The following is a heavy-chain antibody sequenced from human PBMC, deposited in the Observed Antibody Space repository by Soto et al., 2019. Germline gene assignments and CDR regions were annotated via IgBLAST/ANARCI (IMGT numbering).Heavy chain of an antibody. CDR2: ISCSRGTI. CDR1: GFIFDDYA. CDR3: TKGRSTSCFAPVDY. V-gene: IGHV3-9*01. D-gene: IGHD2-2*01. J-gene: IGHJ4*02. Sequence: EVQLLESGGGLVQPGRSLRRSCAASGFIFDDYAMHWLRQAPVKGLEWVSSISCSRGTIFYADSVKGRFTISRDNAKNSLYLQMSRLRTVDTAFYYCTKGRSTSCFAPVDYWGQGTLVTVSS.